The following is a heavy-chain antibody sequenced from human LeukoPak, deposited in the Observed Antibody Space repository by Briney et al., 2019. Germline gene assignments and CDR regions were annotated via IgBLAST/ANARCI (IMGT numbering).Heavy chain of an antibody. D-gene: IGHD5-24*01. CDR1: GFTFSGSA. V-gene: IGHV3-23*01. CDR2: ISYTGAST. CDR3: ARDIQLST. J-gene: IGHJ3*01. Sequence: GGSLRLSCAASGFTFSGSAMSWGRQAPGERLVWVSLISYTGASTYCADSVRGRFTISRDISKDTLFLQMNSLRAKDTAIYFCARDIQLSTWGLGTMVTVSS.